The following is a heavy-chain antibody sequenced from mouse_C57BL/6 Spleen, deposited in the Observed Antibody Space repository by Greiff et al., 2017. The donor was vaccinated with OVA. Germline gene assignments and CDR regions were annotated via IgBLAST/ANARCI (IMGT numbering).Heavy chain of an antibody. CDR2: INPNNGGT. CDR1: GYTFTDYY. Sequence: VQLQQSGPELVKPGASVKISCKASGYTFTDYYMNWVKQSHGKSLEWIGDINPNNGGTSYNQKFKGKATLTVDKSSSTAYMELRSLTSEDSAVYYCARAYYDYDEGDAMDYWGQGTSVTVSS. V-gene: IGHV1-26*01. J-gene: IGHJ4*01. CDR3: ARAYYDYDEGDAMDY. D-gene: IGHD2-4*01.